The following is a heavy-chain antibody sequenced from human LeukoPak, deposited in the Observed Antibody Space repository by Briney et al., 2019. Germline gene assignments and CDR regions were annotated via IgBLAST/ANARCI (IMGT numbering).Heavy chain of an antibody. J-gene: IGHJ4*02. D-gene: IGHD6-19*01. V-gene: IGHV3-21*04. CDR2: ISSSSSYI. Sequence: GGSLRLSCAASGFTFSSYSMNWVRQAPEKGLEWVSSISSSSSYIYYADSVKGRFTISRDNSKNTLYLQMNSLRAEDTAVYYCAKDLSSGWPTNFDYWGQGTLVTVSS. CDR1: GFTFSSYS. CDR3: AKDLSSGWPTNFDY.